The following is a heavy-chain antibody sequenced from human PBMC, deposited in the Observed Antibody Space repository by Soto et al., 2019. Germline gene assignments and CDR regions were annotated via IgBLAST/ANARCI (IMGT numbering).Heavy chain of an antibody. CDR1: GDTFSSSA. V-gene: IGHV1-69*01. Sequence: QVQLVQSGAEVKKPGSSVKISCKTSGDTFSSSAFYWVRQAPGQGLEWMGGIIPILGTTNYAQKFQDRVMITADESTSTAYVELSSLRSEDTAVYYCAGGLFTAISSAYWGQGTLVTVSS. J-gene: IGHJ4*01. CDR3: AGGLFTAISSAY. D-gene: IGHD3-22*01. CDR2: IIPILGTT.